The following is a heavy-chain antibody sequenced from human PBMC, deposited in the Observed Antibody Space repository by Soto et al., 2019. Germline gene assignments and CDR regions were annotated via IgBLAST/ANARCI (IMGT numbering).Heavy chain of an antibody. CDR2: IRSKAYGGTT. V-gene: IGHV3-49*03. J-gene: IGHJ4*01. CDR1: GFTFGDYA. CDR3: GTLRYFDTLLPGFDH. Sequence: SLRLSCTASGFTFGDYAMSWFRQAPGKGLEWVGFIRSKAYGGTTEYAASVKGRFTISRDDSKSIAYLQMNSLKTEDTAVYYCGTLRYFDTLLPGFDHWGHGTLVTVSS. D-gene: IGHD3-9*01.